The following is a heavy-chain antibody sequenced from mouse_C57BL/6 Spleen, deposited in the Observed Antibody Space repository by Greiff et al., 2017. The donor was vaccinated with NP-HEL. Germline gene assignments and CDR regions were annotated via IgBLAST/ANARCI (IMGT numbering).Heavy chain of an antibody. CDR2: ISSGSSTI. V-gene: IGHV5-17*01. Sequence: EVKLVESGGGLVKPGGSLKLSCAASGFTFSDYGMHWVRQAPEKGLEWVAYISSGSSTIYYADTVKGRFTISSNNAKNTLFLQMTSLRSEDTAMDYCARDGYYEWFAYWGQGTLVTVSA. CDR3: ARDGYYEWFAY. J-gene: IGHJ3*01. CDR1: GFTFSDYG. D-gene: IGHD2-3*01.